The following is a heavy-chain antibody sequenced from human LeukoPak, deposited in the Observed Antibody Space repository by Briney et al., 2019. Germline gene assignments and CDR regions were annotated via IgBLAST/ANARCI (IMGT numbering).Heavy chain of an antibody. Sequence: SETLSLTCTVSGGSISSSSYYWGWIRQPPGKGLEWIGSIYYSGSTYYNPSLKSRVTISVDTSKNQFSLKLSSVTAADTAVYYCAALLWLGELNLDYWGQGTLVTVSS. J-gene: IGHJ4*02. CDR2: IYYSGST. CDR3: AALLWLGELNLDY. V-gene: IGHV4-39*01. CDR1: GGSISSSSYY. D-gene: IGHD3-10*01.